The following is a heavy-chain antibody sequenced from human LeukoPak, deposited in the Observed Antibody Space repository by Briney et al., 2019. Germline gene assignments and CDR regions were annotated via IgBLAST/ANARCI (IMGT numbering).Heavy chain of an antibody. V-gene: IGHV3-30*18. CDR3: AKDLRVAPLSSSWYF. CDR2: ISYDGSNK. D-gene: IGHD6-13*01. CDR1: GFTFSSYG. J-gene: IGHJ4*02. Sequence: GRSLRLSCAASGFTFSSYGMHWVRQAPGKGLEWVAVISYDGSNKYYADSVKGRFTISRDNSKNTLYLQMNSLRAEDTAVYYCAKDLRVAPLSSSWYFWGQGPLVTVSS.